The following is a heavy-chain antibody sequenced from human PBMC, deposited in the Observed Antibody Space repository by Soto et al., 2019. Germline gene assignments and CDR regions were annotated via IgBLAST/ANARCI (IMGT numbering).Heavy chain of an antibody. CDR1: GFTFSSYS. CDR2: ISSSSSTI. Sequence: TGGSLRLSCAASGFTFSSYSMNWVRQAPGKGLEWVSYISSSSSTIYYADSVKGRFTISRDNAKNSLYLQMNSLRDEDTSVYYCATSRRTTYENYYYGMDVWGQGTTVTVSS. J-gene: IGHJ6*02. D-gene: IGHD1-1*01. CDR3: ATSRRTTYENYYYGMDV. V-gene: IGHV3-48*02.